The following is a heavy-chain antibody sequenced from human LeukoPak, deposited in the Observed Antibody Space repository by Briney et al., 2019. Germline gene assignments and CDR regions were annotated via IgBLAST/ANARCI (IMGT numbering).Heavy chain of an antibody. J-gene: IGHJ3*02. CDR1: GFTFSTYG. Sequence: GGSLRLSCEAAGFTFSTYGMHWVRQAPGKGLEWVALISYDGGKKYCADSVKGRFTISRDNSKNTLYLQTNSLIPDDTAVYYCAKGKQQWWTFDALDIWGQGTTVTVSS. V-gene: IGHV3-30*18. D-gene: IGHD5-18*01. CDR3: AKGKQQWWTFDALDI. CDR2: ISYDGGKK.